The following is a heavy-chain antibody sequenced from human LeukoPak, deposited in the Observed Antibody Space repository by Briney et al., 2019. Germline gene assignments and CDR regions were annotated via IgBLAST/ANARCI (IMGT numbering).Heavy chain of an antibody. CDR2: INPNDGGT. CDR1: GYTFTNYY. V-gene: IGHV1-46*03. D-gene: IGHD1-26*01. CDR3: TRSAIVGAPGDFDY. Sequence: ASVKVPCKASGYTFTNYYLHWVRQAPGQGLEWMGIINPNDGGTQYAQNFQGRVTMTRDTSTSTVYMELSSLRSDDTAVYYCTRSAIVGAPGDFDYWGQGALVTVSS. J-gene: IGHJ4*02.